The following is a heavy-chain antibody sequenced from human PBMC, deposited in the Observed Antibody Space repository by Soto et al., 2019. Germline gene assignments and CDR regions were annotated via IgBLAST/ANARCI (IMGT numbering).Heavy chain of an antibody. J-gene: IGHJ3*02. D-gene: IGHD1-1*01. Sequence: VQLVESGGGVVQPGRSLRLSCAASGFPFSTYGFHWVRQAPGKGLEWVAVIVSDGSAKYHADSVEGRFIISRDNSKDTLYLQMNSLRAEDTAVYYCARDDAFGNENGFDIWGQGTKVTVSS. CDR3: ARDDAFGNENGFDI. V-gene: IGHV3-33*01. CDR2: IVSDGSAK. CDR1: GFPFSTYG.